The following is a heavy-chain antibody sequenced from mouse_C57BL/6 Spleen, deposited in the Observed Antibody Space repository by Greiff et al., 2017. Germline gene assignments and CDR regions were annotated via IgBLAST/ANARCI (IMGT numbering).Heavy chain of an antibody. D-gene: IGHD6-1*01. Sequence: VQLQQSGPGLAKPSPTLTLSCSVTGYTITSDYWNWIRKFPGNKLEYMGYISYSGSTYYNPSLKNRISITRDTSKNQYYLQLNSVTTEDTATYYCSRSTVYYAMDYWGQGTSVTVSS. J-gene: IGHJ4*01. CDR3: SRSTVYYAMDY. V-gene: IGHV3-8*01. CDR2: ISYSGST. CDR1: GYTITSDY.